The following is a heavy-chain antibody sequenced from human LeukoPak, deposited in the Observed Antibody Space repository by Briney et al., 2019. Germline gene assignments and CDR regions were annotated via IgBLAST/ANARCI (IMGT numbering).Heavy chain of an antibody. D-gene: IGHD3-9*01. CDR2: ITSSGDDT. CDR3: VLRYTNSWYFDF. V-gene: IGHV3-23*01. Sequence: GGSLRLSCAASGVTFRFYAMAWVRQAPGKGLEWVSGITSSGDDTYFADSVRGRFAISRDNSQSTLYLQTNSLRVDDTAVYYCVLRYTNSWYFDFWGQGTLVTVSS. CDR1: GVTFRFYA. J-gene: IGHJ4*02.